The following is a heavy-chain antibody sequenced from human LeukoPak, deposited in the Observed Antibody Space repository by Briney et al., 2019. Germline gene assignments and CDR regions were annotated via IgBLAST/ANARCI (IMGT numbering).Heavy chain of an antibody. CDR2: ISSDGTTT. CDR1: GFTITNYW. J-gene: IGHJ4*02. V-gene: IGHV3-74*01. D-gene: IGHD2-8*02. Sequence: GGSLRLSCAASGFTITNYWMHWDRQAPGQGLVWVSRISSDGTTTNYADSVRGRFTISRDNAKNMLYLQMNSLRAEDTAIYYCVVIVLGWGQGTLVTVSS. CDR3: VVIVLG.